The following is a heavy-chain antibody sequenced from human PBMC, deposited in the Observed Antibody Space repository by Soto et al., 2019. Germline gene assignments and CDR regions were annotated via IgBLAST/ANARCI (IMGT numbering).Heavy chain of an antibody. CDR2: IYYSGST. CDR1: GGSITTYY. Sequence: SETLSLTCTVSGGSITTYYWSWIRQPPGKGLEWIGYIYYSGSTSFNPSLKSRVTISVDTSKNQFSLKVSSVTAADTAVYYCARSKVYYCYMDVWGKGTTVTVSS. CDR3: ARSKVYYCYMDV. V-gene: IGHV4-59*01. J-gene: IGHJ6*03.